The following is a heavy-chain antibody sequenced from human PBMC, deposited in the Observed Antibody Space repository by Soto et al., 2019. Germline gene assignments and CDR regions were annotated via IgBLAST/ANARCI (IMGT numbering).Heavy chain of an antibody. D-gene: IGHD2-2*01. CDR1: GFDFSKAW. J-gene: IGHJ4*02. CDR2: LMSKTDGGTT. V-gene: IGHV3-15*01. Sequence: EVQLVESGGGLVKPGGSLRLSCAASGFDFSKAWMSWVRQAPGKGLEWVARLMSKTDGGTTVYAAPVKGRFTISRDDSKNTLYLQMSSLNTEDTAVYYCAAGTGRTDLDYWGEGTLVTVCS. CDR3: AAGTGRTDLDY.